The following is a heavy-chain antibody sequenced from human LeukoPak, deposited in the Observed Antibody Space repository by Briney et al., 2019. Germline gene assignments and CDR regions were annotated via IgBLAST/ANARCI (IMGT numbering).Heavy chain of an antibody. D-gene: IGHD2-2*01. V-gene: IGHV3-49*04. CDR3: TRESSRGYCSSTSCYYYYYGMDV. CDR2: IRSKAYGGTT. CDR1: GFTFGDYA. Sequence: GRSLRLSCTASGFTFGDYAMSWVRQAPGKGLEWVGFIRSKAYGGTTEDAASVKGRFTISRDNSKSIAYLQMNSLKTEDTAVYYCTRESSRGYCSSTSCYYYYYGMDVWGQGTTVTVSS. J-gene: IGHJ6*02.